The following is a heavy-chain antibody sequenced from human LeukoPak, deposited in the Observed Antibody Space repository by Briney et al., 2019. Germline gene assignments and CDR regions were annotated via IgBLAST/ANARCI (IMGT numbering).Heavy chain of an antibody. J-gene: IGHJ4*02. V-gene: IGHV3-7*01. CDR2: IKQDGSEK. D-gene: IGHD3-22*01. Sequence: GGSLRLSCAASGFTFSSYWMSWVRQAPGKGLEWVANIKQDGSEKYYVDSVKGRFTISRDNAKNSLYLQMNSLRAEDTAVYYCARAGLWYYDSSGYCTNWGQGTLVTVSS. CDR3: ARAGLWYYDSSGYCTN. CDR1: GFTFSSYW.